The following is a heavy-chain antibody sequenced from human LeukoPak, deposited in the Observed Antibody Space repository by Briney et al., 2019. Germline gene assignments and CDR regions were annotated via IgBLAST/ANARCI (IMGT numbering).Heavy chain of an antibody. CDR2: ISAYNGNT. CDR3: ARAGWYRDWFDP. Sequence: ASVKVSCKASGGTFSSYAISWVRQAPGQGLEWMGWISAYNGNTNYEQKLQGRVTMTTDTSTSTAYMELRSLRSDDTAVYYCARAGWYRDWFDPWGQGTLVTVSS. D-gene: IGHD6-19*01. J-gene: IGHJ5*02. CDR1: GGTFSSYA. V-gene: IGHV1-18*01.